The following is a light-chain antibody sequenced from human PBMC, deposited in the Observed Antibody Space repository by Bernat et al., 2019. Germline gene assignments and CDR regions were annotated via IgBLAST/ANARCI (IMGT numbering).Light chain of an antibody. CDR1: SFDVGGYNY. Sequence: QSALTQPPSASGSPGQSVTISCTGTSFDVGGYNYVSWYQQHPDKAPKLIISDVSKRPSGVPDRFSGSKSGNTASLTVSGLQAEDEADYYCSSYACSNNYVFGPGTKVTVL. J-gene: IGLJ1*01. V-gene: IGLV2-8*01. CDR2: DVS. CDR3: SSYACSNNYV.